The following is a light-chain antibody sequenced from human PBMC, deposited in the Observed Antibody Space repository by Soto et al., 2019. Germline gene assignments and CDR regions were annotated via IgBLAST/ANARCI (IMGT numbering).Light chain of an antibody. Sequence: HSVLTQPRSVSGSPGQSVTISCTGTSSDVGDYNYVSWYQQHPGKAPKFIIYEVSKRPSGVPDRFSGSKSGNTASLTISGLQAEDEADYYCCSYAGTYTVVFGGGTKLTVL. CDR1: SSDVGDYNY. CDR3: CSYAGTYTVV. CDR2: EVS. J-gene: IGLJ2*01. V-gene: IGLV2-11*01.